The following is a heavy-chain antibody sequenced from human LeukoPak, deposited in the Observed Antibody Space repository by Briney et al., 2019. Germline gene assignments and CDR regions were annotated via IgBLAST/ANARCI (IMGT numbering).Heavy chain of an antibody. J-gene: IGHJ2*01. D-gene: IGHD3-22*01. Sequence: WASVKVSCKASGYTFTSYGISWVRQAPGQGLEWMGWISAYNGNTNYAQKLQGRVTMTTDTSTSTAYMELSSLRSEDTAVYYCARADDSSGYYYPGWYFDLWGRGTLVTVSS. V-gene: IGHV1-18*01. CDR3: ARADDSSGYYYPGWYFDL. CDR2: ISAYNGNT. CDR1: GYTFTSYG.